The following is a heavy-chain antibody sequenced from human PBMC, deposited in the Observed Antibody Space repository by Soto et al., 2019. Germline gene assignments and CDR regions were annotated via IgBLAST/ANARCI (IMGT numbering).Heavy chain of an antibody. CDR1: GFTFTLYA. CDR2: IDIGGGHT. CDR3: AKGPYDYVWGSYRYFDY. J-gene: IGHJ4*02. V-gene: IGHV3-23*01. D-gene: IGHD3-16*02. Sequence: WGSLRLSCAASGFTFTLYAMSWVRQAPWKGLEWVSTIDIGGGHTFFADSVKGRFTLSRDNSKNTLYLQMNSLRAEDTAVYYCAKGPYDYVWGSYRYFDYWGQGTLVTVSS.